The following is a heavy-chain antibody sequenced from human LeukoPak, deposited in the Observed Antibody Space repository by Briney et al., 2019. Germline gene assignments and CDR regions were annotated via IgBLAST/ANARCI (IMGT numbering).Heavy chain of an antibody. D-gene: IGHD2-21*02. CDR3: ARGRLDGFDL. CDR1: GFTVSSNY. J-gene: IGHJ3*01. V-gene: IGHV3-53*01. Sequence: PGGSLRLSCAASGFTVSSNYMSWVRQAPGKGLEWVSVLSSGGNTYYADFVRGRFTISRDNSKNTLFLQMNSLRAEDTAVFYCARGRLDGFDLWGQGTKVTVSS. CDR2: LSSGGNT.